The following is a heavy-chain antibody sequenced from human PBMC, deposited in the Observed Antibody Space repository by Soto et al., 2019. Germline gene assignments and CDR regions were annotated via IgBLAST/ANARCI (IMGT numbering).Heavy chain of an antibody. J-gene: IGHJ3*02. CDR2: ISAYNGNT. CDR1: GYTFTSYG. CDR3: ARIYGDYDLGSDAFDI. V-gene: IGHV1-18*01. D-gene: IGHD4-17*01. Sequence: QVQLVQSGAEVKKPGASVKVSCKASGYTFTSYGISWVRQAPGQGLEWMGWISAYNGNTNYAQKLQGRVTMTTDTXTXXAYMELRSLRSDDTAVYYCARIYGDYDLGSDAFDIWGQGTMVTVSS.